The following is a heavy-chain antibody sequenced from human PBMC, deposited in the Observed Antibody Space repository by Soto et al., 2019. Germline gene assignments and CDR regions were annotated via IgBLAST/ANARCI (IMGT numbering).Heavy chain of an antibody. V-gene: IGHV3-23*01. CDR1: GFTFSSSA. Sequence: PGGSLRLSCAASGFTFSSSAMSWVRQAPGKGLEWVSAISGSGGSTYYADSVKGRFTISRDNSKNTLYLQMNSLRAEDTAVYYCAKLWTSYYDFWSGYPRKGDYFDYWGQGTLVTVSS. D-gene: IGHD3-3*01. J-gene: IGHJ4*02. CDR2: ISGSGGST. CDR3: AKLWTSYYDFWSGYPRKGDYFDY.